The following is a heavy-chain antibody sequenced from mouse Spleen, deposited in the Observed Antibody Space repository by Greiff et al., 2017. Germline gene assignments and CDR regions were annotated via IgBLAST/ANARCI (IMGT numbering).Heavy chain of an antibody. Sequence: VMLVESGAELVRPGASVKLSCKASGYTFTDYYINWVKQRPGQGLEWIARIYPGSGNTYYNEKFKGKATLTAEKSSSTAYMQLSSLTSEDSAVYFCARLNFDYWGQGTTLTVSS. CDR1: GYTFTDYY. J-gene: IGHJ2*01. CDR2: IYPGSGNT. V-gene: IGHV1-76*01. CDR3: ARLNFDY.